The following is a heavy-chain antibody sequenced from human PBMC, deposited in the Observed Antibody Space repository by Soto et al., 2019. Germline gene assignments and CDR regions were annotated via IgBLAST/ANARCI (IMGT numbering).Heavy chain of an antibody. J-gene: IGHJ4*02. CDR2: IIPIFGTA. CDR3: ARRFGKYYFDY. V-gene: IGHV1-69*13. CDR1: GCTFSSYA. D-gene: IGHD3-10*01. Sequence: GASVKVSCKASGCTFSSYAISWVRQAPGQGLEWMGGIIPIFGTANYAQKFQGRVTITADESTSTAYMELSSLRSEDTAVYYCARRFGKYYFDYWGQGTLVTVSS.